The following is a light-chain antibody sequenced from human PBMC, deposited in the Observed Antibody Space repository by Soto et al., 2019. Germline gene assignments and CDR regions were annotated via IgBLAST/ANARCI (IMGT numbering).Light chain of an antibody. CDR2: EVS. J-gene: IGLJ1*01. CDR1: SSDVGRYDY. CDR3: SSHTHYNTWV. Sequence: QSALTQPASVSGSPGQSIAISCTGTSSDVGRYDYVSWYQHHPGKAPKLIISEVSNRPSGVSNRFSGSKSGNTASLTISGLQAGDEADYYCSSHTHYNTWVFGTGAKVTGL. V-gene: IGLV2-14*01.